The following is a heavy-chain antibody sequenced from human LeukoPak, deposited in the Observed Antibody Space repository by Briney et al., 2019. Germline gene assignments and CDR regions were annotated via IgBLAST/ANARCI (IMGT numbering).Heavy chain of an antibody. CDR1: GFTFSSYS. CDR2: ISSSSSYI. V-gene: IGHV3-21*01. CDR3: AREPVGIRYYFDY. D-gene: IGHD2/OR15-2a*01. J-gene: IGHJ4*02. Sequence: PGGSLRLSCAASGFTFSSYSMNWVRQAPGKGLEWVSSISSSSSYIYYADSVKGRFTISRDNAKNSLYLQMNSLRAEDTAVYYCAREPVGIRYYFDYWGQGTLVTVSS.